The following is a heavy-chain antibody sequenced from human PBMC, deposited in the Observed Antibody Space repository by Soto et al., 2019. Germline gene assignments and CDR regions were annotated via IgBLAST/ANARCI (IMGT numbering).Heavy chain of an antibody. J-gene: IGHJ4*01. CDR1: GDSVSSNSAG. Sequence: SQTLSLTCAITGDSVSSNSAGWSWVRQSPSRGLEWLGRTYYRSKWYYEYAVSVRGRITINPDTSKNQYALQLNSVTPEDTAVYFCARGEQYSGRIFDYWGQGTLVTVSS. CDR3: ARGEQYSGRIFDY. CDR2: TYYRSKWYY. V-gene: IGHV6-1*01. D-gene: IGHD1-26*01.